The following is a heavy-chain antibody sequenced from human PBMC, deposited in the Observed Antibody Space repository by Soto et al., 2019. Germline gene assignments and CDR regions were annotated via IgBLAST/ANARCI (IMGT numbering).Heavy chain of an antibody. CDR1: GFSFSSYW. Sequence: GGSLRLSCAVSGFSFSSYWMSWVRQAPGRGLEWVGRIRSKANNYATTCAASLKGRFTISRDDSKNTAYLQMNSLKTEDTAVYYCTTRGDGYNADYDYWGQGTLVTVSS. D-gene: IGHD5-12*01. V-gene: IGHV3-73*01. CDR2: IRSKANNYAT. CDR3: TTRGDGYNADYDY. J-gene: IGHJ4*02.